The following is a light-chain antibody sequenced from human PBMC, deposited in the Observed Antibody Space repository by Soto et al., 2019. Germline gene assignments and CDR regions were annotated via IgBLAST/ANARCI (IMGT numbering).Light chain of an antibody. Sequence: DIQLTQSPAFLSASVGDRVTITCRASQGISTYLAWYQQKPGKAPNLLIYAASTLQSGVPSRFSGSGSGTEFTLTISSLPPEDFATYYCQQFSSYPFTFGPGAKVDIK. CDR3: QQFSSYPFT. CDR1: QGISTY. J-gene: IGKJ3*01. CDR2: AAS. V-gene: IGKV1-9*01.